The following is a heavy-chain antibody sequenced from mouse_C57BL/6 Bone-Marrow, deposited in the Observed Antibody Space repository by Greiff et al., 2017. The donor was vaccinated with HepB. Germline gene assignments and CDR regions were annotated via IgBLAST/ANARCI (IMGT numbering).Heavy chain of an antibody. J-gene: IGHJ2*01. V-gene: IGHV1-64*01. D-gene: IGHD2-4*01. CDR1: GYTFTSYW. CDR2: IHPNSGST. CDR3: ARGLRRGGY. Sequence: QVQLQQPGAELVKPGASVKMSCKASGYTFTSYWITWVKQRPGQGLEWIGMIHPNSGSTNYNEKFKSKATLTVDKSSSTAYMQLSSLTSEDSAVYYCARGLRRGGYWGQGTTLTVSS.